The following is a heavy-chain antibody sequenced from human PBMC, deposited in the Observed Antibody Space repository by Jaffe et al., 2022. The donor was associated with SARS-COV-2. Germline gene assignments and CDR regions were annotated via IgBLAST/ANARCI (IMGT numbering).Heavy chain of an antibody. CDR2: IIPLFGPA. CDR3: AMTRGYNYLGFDY. J-gene: IGHJ4*02. CDR1: GGTLSSFG. Sequence: QVQLIQSGPEVKKPGSSVKVSCKTSGGTLSSFGVSWVRQAPGQGLEWMGGIIPLFGPANNARRFQGRLTITADESSGTGYMELSSLTSDDTAVYFCAMTRGYNYLGFDYWGQGTLITVSS. V-gene: IGHV1-69*01. D-gene: IGHD5-12*01.